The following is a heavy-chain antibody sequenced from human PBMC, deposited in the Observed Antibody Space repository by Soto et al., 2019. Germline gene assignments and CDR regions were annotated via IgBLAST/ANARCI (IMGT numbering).Heavy chain of an antibody. CDR2: IWYDGSNK. Sequence: GGSLRLSCAASGFTFSSDGMPWVRQAPVKGLEWVAVIWYDGSNKYYADSVKGRFTISRDNSKNTLYLRLNSLRVEDTAIYYCGRDPNGYYIGAFSFDIGGQGTMVTVSS. CDR3: GRDPNGYYIGAFSFDI. D-gene: IGHD4-17*01. J-gene: IGHJ3*02. CDR1: GFTFSSDG. V-gene: IGHV3-33*01.